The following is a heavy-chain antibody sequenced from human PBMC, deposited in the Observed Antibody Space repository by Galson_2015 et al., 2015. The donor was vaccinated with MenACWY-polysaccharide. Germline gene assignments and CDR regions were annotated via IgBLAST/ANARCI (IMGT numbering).Heavy chain of an antibody. CDR1: GFTFSSFW. D-gene: IGHD1-1*01. Sequence: SLRLSCAASGFTFSSFWMSWVRQAPGKGLEWVAIIKQDGSEKYYVDSVKGRFSISRDNAKNTLYLQMNSLRAEDTAVYYCTKDFDWNDGHWGQGTLVTVSS. CDR2: IKQDGSEK. CDR3: TKDFDWNDGH. J-gene: IGHJ4*02. V-gene: IGHV3-7*01.